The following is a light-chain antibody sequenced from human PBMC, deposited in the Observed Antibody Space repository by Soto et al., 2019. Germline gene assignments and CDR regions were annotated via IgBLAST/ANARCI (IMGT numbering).Light chain of an antibody. Sequence: DIQMTQSPSSLSASIGDRVTITCRASQSISSYLNWFQQKPGEAPKLLIQAASSLQSGVPSRFGGSGSGTEFTHTINNLQPEEFAVCYCQQSYSAPVTFGQGTKL. CDR1: QSISSY. CDR3: QQSYSAPVT. J-gene: IGKJ2*01. V-gene: IGKV1-39*01. CDR2: AAS.